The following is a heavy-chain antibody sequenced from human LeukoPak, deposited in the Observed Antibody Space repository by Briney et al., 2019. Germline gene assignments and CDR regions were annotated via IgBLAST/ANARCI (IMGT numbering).Heavy chain of an antibody. J-gene: IGHJ6*03. D-gene: IGHD1-26*01. V-gene: IGHV4-59*12. CDR2: IYYSGST. CDR3: ARRGSYGYYYYYMDV. CDR1: GGSISSYY. Sequence: SETLSLTCTVSGGSISSYYWSWIRQPPGKGLEWIGYIYYSGSTNYNPSLKSRVTISVDTSKNQFSLKLSSVTAADTAVYYCARRGSYGYYYYYMDVWGQGTTVTVSS.